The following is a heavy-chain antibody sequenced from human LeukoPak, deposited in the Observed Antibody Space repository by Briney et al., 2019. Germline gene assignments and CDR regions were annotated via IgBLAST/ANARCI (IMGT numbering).Heavy chain of an antibody. Sequence: PSETLSLTCTVSGGSISSSSYYWGWIRQPPGKGLEWIGSSYYSGRTYYNPSLKSRFTISVNTSKNQFSLKLSSVTAPPTAVYYCPRAPGRYYDSSGYSYFDYWGQGTLVTVS. V-gene: IGHV4-39*07. J-gene: IGHJ4*02. D-gene: IGHD3-22*01. CDR2: SYYSGRT. CDR1: GGSISSSSYY. CDR3: PRAPGRYYDSSGYSYFDY.